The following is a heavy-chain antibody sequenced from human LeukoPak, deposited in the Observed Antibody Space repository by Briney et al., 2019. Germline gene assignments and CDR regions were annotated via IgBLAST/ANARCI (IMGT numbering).Heavy chain of an antibody. V-gene: IGHV1-2*02. CDR2: INTNTGET. J-gene: IGHJ5*01. Sequence: GASVKVSCKASGYIFTNYNLHLVRQAPGQGLEYMGWINTNTGETKYAQKFQGRVTMTRDTSISIAYMEVNRLTSDDTAMFYCARDYDSWGQGTLVTVSS. CDR1: GYIFTNYN. CDR3: ARDYDS.